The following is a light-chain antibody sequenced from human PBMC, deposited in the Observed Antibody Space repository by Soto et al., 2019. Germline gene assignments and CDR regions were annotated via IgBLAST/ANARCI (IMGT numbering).Light chain of an antibody. CDR2: DAS. Sequence: DIPMTQSPSSLSASVGDRVTITCRASQSISTSLCWFQQKPGRAPKLLISDASTLQSGVPSRFSGSGFGTDFTLTISSLQPEDFAAYYCLQTYTVPRTFGQGTHL. V-gene: IGKV1-39*01. J-gene: IGKJ2*01. CDR1: QSISTS. CDR3: LQTYTVPRT.